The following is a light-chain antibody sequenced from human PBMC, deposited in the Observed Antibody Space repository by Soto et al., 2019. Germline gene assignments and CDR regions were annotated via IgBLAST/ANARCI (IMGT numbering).Light chain of an antibody. CDR1: SSNIGSNY. Sequence: QPVLTQPPSASGTPGQRVTISCSGSSSNIGSNYVHWYQQFPGTAPKLLIYRNSQRPSGVPDRFSGSKSGTSASLAINGLRSEDEADYFCATWDDSLSGVFGGGTKLTVL. V-gene: IGLV1-47*01. CDR3: ATWDDSLSGV. CDR2: RNS. J-gene: IGLJ3*02.